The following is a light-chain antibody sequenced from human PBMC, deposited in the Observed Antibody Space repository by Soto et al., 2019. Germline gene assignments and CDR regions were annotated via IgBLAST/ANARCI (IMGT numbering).Light chain of an antibody. CDR2: GAS. Sequence: EIVMTQSPATLSVSPGERATLSCRASQSVGSNLAWYQQKPGQAPRLLIYGASTRATGIPARFSGSGSGTEITLTISSLQSEDFAIYFCQQYNNWPPDRTFGQGTKVEI. V-gene: IGKV3-15*01. CDR1: QSVGSN. J-gene: IGKJ1*01. CDR3: QQYNNWPPDRT.